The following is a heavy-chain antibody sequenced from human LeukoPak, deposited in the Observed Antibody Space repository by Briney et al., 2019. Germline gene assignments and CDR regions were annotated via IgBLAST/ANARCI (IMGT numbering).Heavy chain of an antibody. CDR1: GFTFGDYA. V-gene: IGHV3-49*04. CDR2: IRSKVHGGTT. J-gene: IGHJ4*02. Sequence: GGSLRLSCTASGFTFGDYAMSWVRQAPGKGLEWVGFIRSKVHGGTTEYAASVKGTFVISRDDSKSIAYLHMNSLKTEDTAVYYCARAYDWSGYYQAWWGQGTLVTVSP. D-gene: IGHD3-22*01. CDR3: ARAYDWSGYYQAW.